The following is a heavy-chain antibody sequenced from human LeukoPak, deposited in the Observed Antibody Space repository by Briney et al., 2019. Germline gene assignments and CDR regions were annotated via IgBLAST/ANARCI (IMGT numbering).Heavy chain of an antibody. V-gene: IGHV3-21*01. CDR3: ARDGRIRGAFDI. J-gene: IGHJ3*02. D-gene: IGHD3-10*01. Sequence: PGGSLRLSCAASGFTFSSYSMNWVHQAPGKGLEWVSSISSSSSYIYYADSVKGRFTISRDNAKNSLYLQMNSLRAEDTAVYYCARDGRIRGAFDIWGQGTMVTVSS. CDR1: GFTFSSYS. CDR2: ISSSSSYI.